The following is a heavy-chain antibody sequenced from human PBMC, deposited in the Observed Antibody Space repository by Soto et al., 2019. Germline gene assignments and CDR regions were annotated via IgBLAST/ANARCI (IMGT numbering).Heavy chain of an antibody. Sequence: ASVKVSCKASGYTFTSYGISWVRQAPGQGLEWMGWISAYNGNTNYAQKLQGRVTMTTDTSTSTAYMELRSLRSDDTAVYYCARNVIWDQLLVGPTSTENWFGSWGQGTLVTVS. J-gene: IGHJ5*01. CDR1: GYTFTSYG. V-gene: IGHV1-18*01. CDR3: ARNVIWDQLLVGPTSTENWFGS. CDR2: ISAYNGNT. D-gene: IGHD6-13*01.